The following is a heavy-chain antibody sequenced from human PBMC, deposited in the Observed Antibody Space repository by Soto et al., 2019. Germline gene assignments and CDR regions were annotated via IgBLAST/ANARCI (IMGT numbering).Heavy chain of an antibody. CDR2: INHTGGT. V-gene: IGHV4-34*01. CDR3: ATRITVFGLLIPPFDP. CDR1: GGSVNGYY. J-gene: IGHJ5*02. Sequence: SETLSLTSAVYGGSVNGYYWNWIRQPPGKGLEWIGEINHTGGTHYNPPLKSRVTMSVDTSKNQFSLRLSSVTAADTAIYYCATRITVFGLLIPPFDPWGQGTQVTVSS. D-gene: IGHD3-3*01.